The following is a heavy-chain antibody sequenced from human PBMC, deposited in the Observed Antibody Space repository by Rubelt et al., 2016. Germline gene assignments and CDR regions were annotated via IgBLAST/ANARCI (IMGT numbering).Heavy chain of an antibody. J-gene: IGHJ3*02. Sequence: GGGVVQPGGSLRLSCAASGFTFSSYGMHWVRQAPGKGLEWVAVISYDGSNKYYADSVKGRFTISRDNSKNTLYLQMNSLRAEDTAVYYCARGGHWGLADAFDIWGQGTMVTVSS. CDR3: ARGGHWGLADAFDI. D-gene: IGHD7-27*01. CDR2: ISYDGSNK. V-gene: IGHV3-30*19. CDR1: GFTFSSYG.